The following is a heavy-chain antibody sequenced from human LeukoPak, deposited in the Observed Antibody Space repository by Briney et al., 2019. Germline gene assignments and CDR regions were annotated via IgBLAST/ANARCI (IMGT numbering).Heavy chain of an antibody. J-gene: IGHJ5*02. CDR1: GFTFSSYA. CDR3: AREKLRYNWFDP. CDR2: ISYDGSNK. Sequence: GGSLRLSCAASGFTFSSYAMPWVRQAPGKGLEWVAVISYDGSNKYYADSVKGRFTISRDNSKNTLYLQMNSLRAEDTAVYYCAREKLRYNWFDPWGQGTLVTVSS. D-gene: IGHD1-1*01. V-gene: IGHV3-30-3*01.